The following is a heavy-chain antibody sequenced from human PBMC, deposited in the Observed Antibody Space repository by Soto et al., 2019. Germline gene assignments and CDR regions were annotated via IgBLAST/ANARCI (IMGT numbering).Heavy chain of an antibody. CDR2: ISYDGSNK. CDR3: AKISGSYSRYYYYGMDV. CDR1: GFIFSSYG. J-gene: IGHJ6*02. Sequence: QVQLVESGGGVVQPGRSLRLSCAASGFIFSSYGMHWVRQAPGKGLEWVAVISYDGSNKYYADSVKGRFTISRDNSKNTLYLQMNSLRAEDTAVYYCAKISGSYSRYYYYGMDVWGQGTTVTVSS. V-gene: IGHV3-30*18. D-gene: IGHD1-26*01.